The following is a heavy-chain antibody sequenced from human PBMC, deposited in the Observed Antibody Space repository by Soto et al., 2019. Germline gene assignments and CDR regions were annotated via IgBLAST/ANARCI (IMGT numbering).Heavy chain of an antibody. D-gene: IGHD6-6*01. V-gene: IGHV4-34*01. CDR1: SGSFSGYY. Sequence: SETLSLTCSIYSGSFSGYYWSWIRQPPGKGLEWIGEISQSGNTNYSPPLKSRVSISIDTSKKQFSLNLASVSAADTAVYYCARAPKVSGSSQTRPDFWGQGTLVTVSS. CDR2: ISQSGNT. J-gene: IGHJ4*02. CDR3: ARAPKVSGSSQTRPDF.